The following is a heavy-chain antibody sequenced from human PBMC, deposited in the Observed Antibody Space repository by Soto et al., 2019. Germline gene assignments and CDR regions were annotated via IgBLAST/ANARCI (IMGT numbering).Heavy chain of an antibody. CDR1: GFTFSSYG. J-gene: IGHJ5*02. Sequence: QVQLVESGGGVVQPGRSLRLSCAASGFTFSSYGMHWVRQAPGKGLEWVAVISYDGSNKYYADSVKGRFTISRDNSKNTLYLQMNSLRAEDTAVYYCAKDRWERGTNWFDPWGQGTLVTVSS. CDR3: AKDRWERGTNWFDP. CDR2: ISYDGSNK. V-gene: IGHV3-30*18. D-gene: IGHD1-26*01.